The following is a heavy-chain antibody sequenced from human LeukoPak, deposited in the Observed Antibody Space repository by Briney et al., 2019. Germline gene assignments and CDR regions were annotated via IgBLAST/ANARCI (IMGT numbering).Heavy chain of an antibody. Sequence: GGSLRLSCAASGFTFSSYWMHWVRPAPGKGLVWVSRINSDGSSTNYADSVKGRFTISRDNAKNTLYLQMNSLRAEDTAVYYCARHITRAIAEDYWGQGTLVTVSS. CDR2: INSDGSST. V-gene: IGHV3-74*01. CDR1: GFTFSSYW. J-gene: IGHJ4*02. CDR3: ARHITRAIAEDY. D-gene: IGHD1-20*01.